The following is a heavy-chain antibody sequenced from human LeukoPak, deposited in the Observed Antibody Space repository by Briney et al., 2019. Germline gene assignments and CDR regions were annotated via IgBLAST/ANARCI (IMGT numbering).Heavy chain of an antibody. CDR1: GFTFSSYW. Sequence: PGGSLRLSCAASGFTFSSYWMSWVRQAPGKGLEWVANIKQDGSEKYYVDSVKGRFTISRDNAKNSLYLQMNSLRAEDTAVYYCARDGITMVRGVITYYYYYYMDVWGKGTTVTISS. V-gene: IGHV3-7*01. D-gene: IGHD3-10*01. CDR3: ARDGITMVRGVITYYYYYYMDV. CDR2: IKQDGSEK. J-gene: IGHJ6*03.